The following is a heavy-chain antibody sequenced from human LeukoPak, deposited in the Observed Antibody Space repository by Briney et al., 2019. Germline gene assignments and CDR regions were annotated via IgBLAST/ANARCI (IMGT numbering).Heavy chain of an antibody. D-gene: IGHD2-2*01. CDR1: GYTFTSYY. CDR3: ARDVGEYCSSIDCHASDY. V-gene: IGHV1-46*01. Sequence: ASVKVPCKASGYTFTSYYMHWVRQAPGQGLEWMGIINPSGGSTSYAQKFEGRVTMTRDMSTSTVYMELSSLRSDDTAVYYCARDVGEYCSSIDCHASDYWGQGTLVTVSS. J-gene: IGHJ4*02. CDR2: INPSGGST.